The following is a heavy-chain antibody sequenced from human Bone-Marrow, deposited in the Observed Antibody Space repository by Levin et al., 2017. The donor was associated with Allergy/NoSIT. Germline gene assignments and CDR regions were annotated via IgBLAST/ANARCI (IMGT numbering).Heavy chain of an antibody. CDR1: GFAFHNYA. CDR2: TSWSGDRI. V-gene: IGHV3-9*01. D-gene: IGHD2-15*01. Sequence: PGGSLRLSCAASGFAFHNYAMHWVRQIPGKGLEWVSGTSWSGDRIAYADSVKGRFTISRDNAKHSLYLQMNSLRAEDTALYYCAKDIVYGGRAFDIWGQGTMVTVSS. CDR3: AKDIVYGGRAFDI. J-gene: IGHJ3*02.